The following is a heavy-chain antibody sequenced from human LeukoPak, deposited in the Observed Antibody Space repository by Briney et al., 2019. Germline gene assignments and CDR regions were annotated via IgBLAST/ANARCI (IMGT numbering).Heavy chain of an antibody. J-gene: IGHJ5*02. Sequence: PGGSLRLSCAASGFTFDDYAMHWVRQAPGKGLEWVSGISWNSGNIGYADSVKGRFTISRDNAKNSLYLQMNSLRAEDTALYYCARLRELDWFDPWGQGTLVTVSS. CDR2: ISWNSGNI. V-gene: IGHV3-9*01. CDR3: ARLRELDWFDP. CDR1: GFTFDDYA. D-gene: IGHD1-26*01.